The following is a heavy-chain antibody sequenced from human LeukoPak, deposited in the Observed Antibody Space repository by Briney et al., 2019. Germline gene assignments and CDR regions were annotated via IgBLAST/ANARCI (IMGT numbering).Heavy chain of an antibody. Sequence: GGSLRLSCAASGFTFSSYAMSWVRQAPGKGLEWASAISGSGGSTYYADSVKGRFTISRDNSKNTLYLQMNSLRAEDTAVYYCAKGYYYDSSGYSTFDYWGQGTLVTVSS. CDR3: AKGYYYDSSGYSTFDY. D-gene: IGHD3-22*01. V-gene: IGHV3-23*01. CDR2: ISGSGGST. CDR1: GFTFSSYA. J-gene: IGHJ4*02.